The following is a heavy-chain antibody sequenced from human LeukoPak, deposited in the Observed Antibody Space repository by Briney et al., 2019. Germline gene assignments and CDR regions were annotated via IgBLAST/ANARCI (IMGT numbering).Heavy chain of an antibody. CDR3: ARGGSSWSLVVDY. Sequence: PSETLSLTCTVSGGSISSYYWSWIRQPPGKGLEWIGYIYYSGSTNYNPSLKSRVTISVDTSKNQFSLKLSSVTAADTAVYYCARGGSSWSLVVDYWGQGTLVTVSS. CDR2: IYYSGST. CDR1: GGSISSYY. D-gene: IGHD6-13*01. V-gene: IGHV4-59*01. J-gene: IGHJ4*02.